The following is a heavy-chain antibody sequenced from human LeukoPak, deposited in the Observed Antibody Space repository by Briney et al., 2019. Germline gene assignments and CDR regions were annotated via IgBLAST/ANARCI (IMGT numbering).Heavy chain of an antibody. D-gene: IGHD3-22*01. J-gene: IGHJ4*02. Sequence: SSETLSLTCTGSGGSISSYYWSWIRQPPGKGLEWIGYIYYSGSTNYNPSLKSRVTISVDTSKSQFSLKLSSVTAADTAVYYCARGGRYYDSSGLYYFDYWGQGTLVTVSS. V-gene: IGHV4-59*01. CDR1: GGSISSYY. CDR2: IYYSGST. CDR3: ARGGRYYDSSGLYYFDY.